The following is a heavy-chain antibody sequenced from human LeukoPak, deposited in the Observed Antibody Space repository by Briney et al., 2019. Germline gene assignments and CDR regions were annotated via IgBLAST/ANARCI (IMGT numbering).Heavy chain of an antibody. J-gene: IGHJ4*02. CDR1: GFTFSSYG. CDR3: ARKARLITMIVPSADY. Sequence: GGSLRLSCAASGFTFSSYGMHWVRQAPGKGLEWVAVISYDGSNKYYADSVKGRFTISRDNSKNTLYLQMNSLRAEDTAVYYCARKARLITMIVPSADYWGQGTLVTVSS. V-gene: IGHV3-30*03. CDR2: ISYDGSNK. D-gene: IGHD3-22*01.